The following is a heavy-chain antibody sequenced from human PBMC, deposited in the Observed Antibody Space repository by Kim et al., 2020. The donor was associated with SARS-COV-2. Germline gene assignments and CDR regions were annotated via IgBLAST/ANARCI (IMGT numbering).Heavy chain of an antibody. J-gene: IGHJ4*02. D-gene: IGHD2-2*01. CDR3: AKGYCSSTSCYVDYFDY. CDR2: ISWNSGSI. CDR1: GFTFADYA. V-gene: IGHV3-9*01. Sequence: GGSLRLSCAASGFTFADYAMHWVRQAPGKGLEWVSGISWNSGSIGYADSVKGRFTISRDNAKNSLYLQMNSLRAEDTALYYCAKGYCSSTSCYVDYFDYWGQRTLVTVSS.